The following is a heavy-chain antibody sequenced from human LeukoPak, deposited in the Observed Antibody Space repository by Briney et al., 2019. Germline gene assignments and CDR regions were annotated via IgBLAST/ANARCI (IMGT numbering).Heavy chain of an antibody. CDR2: ISGSGGGT. CDR3: ATRHYYCSGSYDY. Sequence: GGSLRLSCAASGFTFSSYAMSWVRQAPGKGLEWVSDISGSGGGTYYADSVKGRFTISRDNSKNTLYLQMNSLRADDTAVYYCATRHYYCSGSYDYWGQGTLVTVSS. CDR1: GFTFSSYA. V-gene: IGHV3-23*01. J-gene: IGHJ4*02. D-gene: IGHD3-10*01.